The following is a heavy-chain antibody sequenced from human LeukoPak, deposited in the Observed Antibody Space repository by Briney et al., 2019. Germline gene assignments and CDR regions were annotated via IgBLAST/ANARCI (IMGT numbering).Heavy chain of an antibody. Sequence: ASVKVSCKASGYTFTGCFIHYVRQAPGQGLEWMGWIDPNSDNIRYSETFKDRVTMTRDASTNTAYMELSWLRSDDTAVYYCARSAYNYGYVYFDHWGQGTLVIVSS. J-gene: IGHJ4*02. V-gene: IGHV1-2*02. D-gene: IGHD5-18*01. CDR2: IDPNSDNI. CDR3: ARSAYNYGYVYFDH. CDR1: GYTFTGCF.